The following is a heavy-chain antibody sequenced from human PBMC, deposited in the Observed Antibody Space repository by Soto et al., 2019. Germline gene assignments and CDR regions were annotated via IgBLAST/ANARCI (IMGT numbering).Heavy chain of an antibody. V-gene: IGHV3-21*01. Sequence: EVQLVESGGGLVKPGGSLRLSCAASGFTFSSYSMNWVRQAPGKGLEWVSSISSSSSYIYYADSVKGQFPISRDNAKNSLDLQMTSLRAEDTAVYYCARVTSYADILRSANYYAMDVWGKGTTVTVSS. D-gene: IGHD3-9*01. CDR3: ARVTSYADILRSANYYAMDV. CDR2: ISSSSSYI. J-gene: IGHJ6*04. CDR1: GFTFSSYS.